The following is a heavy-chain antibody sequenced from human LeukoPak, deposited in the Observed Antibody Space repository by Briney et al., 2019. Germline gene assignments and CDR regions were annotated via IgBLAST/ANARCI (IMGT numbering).Heavy chain of an antibody. CDR1: GYTFTGYY. CDR3: ARDRSGYSGFGGGDAFDI. CDR2: INLNSGGT. Sequence: GASVKVSCKASGYTFTGYYMHWVRQAPAQGLEGMGCINLNSGGTNYAQKFQGRVTMTRDTSISTAYMELSRLRSDDTAVYYCARDRSGYSGFGGGDAFDIWGQGTLVTVSS. J-gene: IGHJ3*02. D-gene: IGHD1-26*01. V-gene: IGHV1-2*02.